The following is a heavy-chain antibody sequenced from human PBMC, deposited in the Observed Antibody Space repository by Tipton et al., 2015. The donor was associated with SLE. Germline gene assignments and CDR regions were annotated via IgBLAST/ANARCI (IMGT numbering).Heavy chain of an antibody. Sequence: TQSLTCKISGYSVIRGYHWGWIRQPTGKGLEWMGSVYHSGSTYYNPSLKSRVTISLDTSKNQFSLNLSSVTAADTAVYYCASQREYAFDIWGQGTVVTVSS. V-gene: IGHV4-38-2*02. CDR2: VYHSGST. CDR1: GYSVIRGYH. J-gene: IGHJ3*02. CDR3: ASQREYAFDI.